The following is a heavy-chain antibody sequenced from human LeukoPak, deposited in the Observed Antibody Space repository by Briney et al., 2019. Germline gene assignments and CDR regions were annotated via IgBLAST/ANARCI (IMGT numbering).Heavy chain of an antibody. D-gene: IGHD2-15*01. V-gene: IGHV4-34*01. Sequence: PSETLSLTCAVYGGSFGGYYWSWIRQPPGKGLEWIGEINHSGSTNYNPSLKSRVTISVDTSKNQFSLKLSSVTAADTAVYYCARGRETPSGLVVAATPISFDYWGQGTLVTVSS. CDR3: ARGRETPSGLVVAATPISFDY. CDR2: INHSGST. CDR1: GGSFGGYY. J-gene: IGHJ4*02.